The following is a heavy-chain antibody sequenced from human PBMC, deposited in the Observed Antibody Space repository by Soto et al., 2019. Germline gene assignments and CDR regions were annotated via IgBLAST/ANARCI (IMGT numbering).Heavy chain of an antibody. J-gene: IGHJ4*02. Sequence: QVQLVESGGGVVQPGRSLRLSCAASGFTFSSYGMHWVRQAPGKGLEGVAVIWYDGSNKYYADSVKGRLTISRDNSKNTLYLQMNSLRAEDTAVYYCAREAFQEPFFDYWGQGTLVTVSS. CDR1: GFTFSSYG. CDR3: AREAFQEPFFDY. D-gene: IGHD1-26*01. V-gene: IGHV3-33*01. CDR2: IWYDGSNK.